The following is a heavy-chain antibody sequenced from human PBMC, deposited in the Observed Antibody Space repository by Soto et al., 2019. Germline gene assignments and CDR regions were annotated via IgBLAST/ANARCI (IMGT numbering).Heavy chain of an antibody. D-gene: IGHD2-8*01. CDR2: IDPSDSYT. CDR3: VRHGNGTPYYFDF. CDR1: GYKFIGYW. Sequence: EVPLVQSGAEVKKPGESLTISCKGSGYKFIGYWISWVRQMPGKGLEWVGRIDPSDSYTSYSPSFQGHVTISVDKSISTAYLQWRSLQASDTAKYYCVRHGNGTPYYFDFWRRGTLVPVSS. J-gene: IGHJ4*02. V-gene: IGHV5-10-1*03.